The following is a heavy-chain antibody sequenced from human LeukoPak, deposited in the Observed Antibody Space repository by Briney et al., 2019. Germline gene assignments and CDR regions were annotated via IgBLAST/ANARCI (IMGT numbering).Heavy chain of an antibody. J-gene: IGHJ4*02. CDR3: ASPSDYYGSGSHAFDY. V-gene: IGHV3-11*01. CDR1: GFTFSDYY. Sequence: GGSLRLSCAASGFTFSDYYMSWIRQAPGKGLEWVSYISSSGSTIYYADSVKGRFTISRDNAKNSLYLQMNSLRAEDTAVYYCASPSDYYGSGSHAFDYWGQGTLGTVSS. D-gene: IGHD3-10*01. CDR2: ISSSGSTI.